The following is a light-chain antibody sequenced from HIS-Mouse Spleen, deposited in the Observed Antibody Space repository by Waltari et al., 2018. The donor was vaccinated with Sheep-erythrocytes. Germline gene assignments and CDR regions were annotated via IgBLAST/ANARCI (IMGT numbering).Light chain of an antibody. CDR1: SSDVGGYNY. J-gene: IGLJ1*01. V-gene: IGLV2-8*01. Sequence: QSALTQPPSASGSPGHSVTISCTGTSSDVGGYNYVSWYQQHPGKAPKLMIYDVSKRPSGVPDRFSGSKSGNTASLTISGLQAEDEADYYCCSYAGSYNHVFATGTKVTVL. CDR3: CSYAGSYNHV. CDR2: DVS.